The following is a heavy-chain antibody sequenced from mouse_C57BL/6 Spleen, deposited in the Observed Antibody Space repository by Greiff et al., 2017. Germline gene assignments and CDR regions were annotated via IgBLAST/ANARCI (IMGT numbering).Heavy chain of an antibody. D-gene: IGHD2-4*01. V-gene: IGHV5-2*01. J-gene: IGHJ3*01. CDR3: ARDDYDGPWFAY. Sequence: DVMLVESGGGLVQPGESLKLSCESNEYEFPSHDMSWVRKTPEKRLELVAAINSDGGSTYYPDTMERRFIISRDNTKKTLYLQMSSLRSEDTALYYCARDDYDGPWFAYWGQGTLVTVSA. CDR2: INSDGGST. CDR1: EYEFPSHD.